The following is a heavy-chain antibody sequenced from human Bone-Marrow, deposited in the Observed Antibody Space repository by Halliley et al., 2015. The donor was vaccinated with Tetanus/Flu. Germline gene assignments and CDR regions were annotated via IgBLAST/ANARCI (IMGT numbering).Heavy chain of an antibody. V-gene: IGHV3-74*01. Sequence: PGKGPTWVARINTDGTTTQYADFVKGRFTVSRDNAKDTVYLQMNSLRVEDTATYYCARLYNPGTWGQGILVSVSS. D-gene: IGHD1-1*01. J-gene: IGHJ5*02. CDR3: ARLYNPGT. CDR2: INTDGTTT.